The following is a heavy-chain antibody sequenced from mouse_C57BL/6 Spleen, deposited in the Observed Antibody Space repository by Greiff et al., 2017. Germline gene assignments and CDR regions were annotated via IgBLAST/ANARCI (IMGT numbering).Heavy chain of an antibody. CDR1: GYTFTDYN. CDR2: INPNNGGT. D-gene: IGHD1-1*01. CDR3: ARMELLRDY. J-gene: IGHJ2*01. V-gene: IGHV1-22*01. Sequence: SGPELVKPGASVEMSCKASGYTFTDYNMHWVKQSHGKSLEWIGYINPNNGGTSYNQKFKGKATLTVNKSSSTAYMELRSLTSEDSAVYYCARMELLRDYWGQGTTLTVSS.